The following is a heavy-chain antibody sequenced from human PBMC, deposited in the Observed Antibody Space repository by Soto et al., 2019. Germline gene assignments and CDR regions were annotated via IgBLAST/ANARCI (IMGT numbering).Heavy chain of an antibody. D-gene: IGHD3-16*02. J-gene: IGHJ5*02. CDR3: ARVPSVPRSNRGNWFAP. CDR2: IYYSGST. V-gene: IGHV4-30-4*01. Sequence: SETLSLTCTVSGGSISSGDYYWSWIRQPPGKGLEWIGYIYYSGSTYYNPSLKSRVTISVDTSKNQFSLKLSSVTAADTAVYYCARVPSVPRSNRGNWFAPWGQGTLVTVSS. CDR1: GGSISSGDYY.